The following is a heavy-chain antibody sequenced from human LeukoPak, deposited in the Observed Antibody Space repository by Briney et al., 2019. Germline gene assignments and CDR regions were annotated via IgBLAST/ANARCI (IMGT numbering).Heavy chain of an antibody. D-gene: IGHD2-2*01. V-gene: IGHV3-30*02. CDR1: GFTFSSYG. CDR2: IRYDGSNK. Sequence: GGSLRLSCAASGFTFSSYGMRWVRQAPGKGLEWVAFIRYDGSNKYYADSVKGRFTISRDNSKNTLYLQMNSLRAEDTAVYYCAKDQLGYCSSTSCRFFDYWGQGTLVTVSS. J-gene: IGHJ4*02. CDR3: AKDQLGYCSSTSCRFFDY.